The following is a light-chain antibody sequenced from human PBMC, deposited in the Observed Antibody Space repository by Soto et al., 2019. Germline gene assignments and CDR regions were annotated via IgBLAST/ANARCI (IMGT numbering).Light chain of an antibody. Sequence: QSPLTQPASVSGSPGQSITISCTETSSDVGGYNYVSWYQRHPGKAPKLMIYDVSNRPSGVSNRFSGSKSGNTASLTISGFQAEDEADYYCSSYTSSSTLYVFGTGTKVTVL. CDR2: DVS. V-gene: IGLV2-14*01. CDR3: SSYTSSSTLYV. CDR1: SSDVGGYNY. J-gene: IGLJ1*01.